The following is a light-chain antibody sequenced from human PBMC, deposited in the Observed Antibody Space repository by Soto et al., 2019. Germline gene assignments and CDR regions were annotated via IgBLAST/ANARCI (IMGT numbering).Light chain of an antibody. Sequence: LLTQSPATLSLSPGERATLSCRASQTVNTYLAWYQQKPGQAPRLLIYDASTMATGIPARFSGSGSGTDFTLTISSLEPEDFTVYFCQQRGNSPETFGQGTKVEI. CDR2: DAS. CDR1: QTVNTY. V-gene: IGKV3-11*01. J-gene: IGKJ1*01. CDR3: QQRGNSPET.